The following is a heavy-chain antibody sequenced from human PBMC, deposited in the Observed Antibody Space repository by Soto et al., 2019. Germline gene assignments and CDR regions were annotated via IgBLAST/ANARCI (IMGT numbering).Heavy chain of an antibody. CDR1: GYTFTSYY. CDR3: ARGGRITIFGVVIRDYYYYGMDV. CDR2: INPSGGST. V-gene: IGHV1-46*01. Sequence: ASVKVSCKASGYTFTSYYMHWVRQAPGQGLEWMGIINPSGGSTSYAQKFQGRVTMTRDTSTSTVYMELSSLRSEDTVVYYCARGGRITIFGVVIRDYYYYGMDVWGQGTTVTVSS. J-gene: IGHJ6*02. D-gene: IGHD3-3*01.